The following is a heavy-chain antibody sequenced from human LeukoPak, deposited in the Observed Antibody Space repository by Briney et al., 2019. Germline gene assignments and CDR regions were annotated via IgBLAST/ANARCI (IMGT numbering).Heavy chain of an antibody. CDR2: ISYDGRNE. CDR1: GFTFSSYT. Sequence: QPGGSLRLSCVASGFTFSSYTMHWVRQAPGKGLDWVAVISYDGRNENYADSVKGRFTISRDNAKNSLYLQMNSLRAEDTAVYYCASVLMVRGPIRAGDAFDIWGQGTMVTVSS. V-gene: IGHV3-30*04. CDR3: ASVLMVRGPIRAGDAFDI. J-gene: IGHJ3*02. D-gene: IGHD3-10*01.